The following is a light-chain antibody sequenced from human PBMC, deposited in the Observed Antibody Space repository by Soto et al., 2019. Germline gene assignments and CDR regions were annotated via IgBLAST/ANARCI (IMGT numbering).Light chain of an antibody. V-gene: IGKV1-27*01. CDR3: QKYNSAPRT. J-gene: IGKJ1*01. CDR1: QDISSY. Sequence: DIQMTQSPSSLSASVGDRVTITSRASQDISSYLAWYQQKPGKVPKLLIYAASTLQSGVPSRFSGSGSGTDLTLTISSLQPEDVATYFCQKYNSAPRTFGQGTKVEIK. CDR2: AAS.